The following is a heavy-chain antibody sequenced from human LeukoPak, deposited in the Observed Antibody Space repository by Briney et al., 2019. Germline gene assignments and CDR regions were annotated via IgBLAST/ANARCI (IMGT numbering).Heavy chain of an antibody. CDR1: GFTFSSYG. D-gene: IGHD6-19*01. CDR2: ISGSGGST. J-gene: IGHJ5*02. CDR3: ATDASAVAGPGFDP. Sequence: GGSLRLSCAASGFTFSSYGMSWVRQAPGKGLEWVSAISGSGGSTYYADSVKGRFTISRDNSKNTLYLQMGSLRPEDMAVYYCATDASAVAGPGFDPWGQGTLVTVSS. V-gene: IGHV3-23*01.